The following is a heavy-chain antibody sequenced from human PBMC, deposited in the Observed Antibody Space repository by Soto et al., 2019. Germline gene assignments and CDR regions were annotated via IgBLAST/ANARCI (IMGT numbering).Heavy chain of an antibody. CDR1: GGSISSSSYY. J-gene: IGHJ6*03. V-gene: IGHV4-39*01. CDR3: ARGECSSTSCYAGYYYNYMDV. Sequence: SETLSLTCTVSGGSISSSSYYWGWIRQPPGKGLEWIGSIYYSGSTYYNPSLKSRVTISVDTSKNQFSLKLSSVTAADTAVYYCARGECSSTSCYAGYYYNYMDVWGKGPTVTV. D-gene: IGHD2-2*01. CDR2: IYYSGST.